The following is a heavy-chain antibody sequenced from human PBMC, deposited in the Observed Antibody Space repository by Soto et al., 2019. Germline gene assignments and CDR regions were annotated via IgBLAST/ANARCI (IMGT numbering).Heavy chain of an antibody. CDR2: ISCCGGST. Sequence: LRLSCEASGFNFKKFAMGWVRQAPGEGLEWVSGISCCGGSTFYADSVKGRFSLARDDSKNTLSLQLNSLRVEDTAHYYCAKADGEQWLIPHLDNWGQGTQVTVSS. J-gene: IGHJ1*01. CDR1: GFNFKKFA. D-gene: IGHD6-19*01. V-gene: IGHV3-23*01. CDR3: AKADGEQWLIPHLDN.